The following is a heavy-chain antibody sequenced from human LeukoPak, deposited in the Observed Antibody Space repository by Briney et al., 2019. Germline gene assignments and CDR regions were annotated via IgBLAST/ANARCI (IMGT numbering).Heavy chain of an antibody. V-gene: IGHV3-43*02. J-gene: IGHJ4*02. CDR3: AKSRSSGYYFDY. Sequence: GGSLRLSCAASGFTFYDYAMHWVRHAPGKGLEWVSLISGDGGSTYYADSVKGRFTISRDNSKNSLYLQMNSLRTEDTALYCCAKSRSSGYYFDYWGQGTLVTVSS. CDR1: GFTFYDYA. D-gene: IGHD2-2*01. CDR2: ISGDGGST.